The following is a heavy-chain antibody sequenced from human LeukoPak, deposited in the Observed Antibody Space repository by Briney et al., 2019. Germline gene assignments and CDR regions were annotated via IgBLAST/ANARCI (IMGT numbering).Heavy chain of an antibody. V-gene: IGHV1-69*13. CDR2: IIPIFGTA. Sequence: SVTVSCKASGGTFSSYAISWVRQAPGQGLEWMGGIIPIFGTANYAQKFQGRVTITADESTSTAYMELSSLRSEDTAVYYCARARYCSGGSCYWFDPWGQGTLVTVSS. J-gene: IGHJ5*02. CDR1: GGTFSSYA. D-gene: IGHD2-15*01. CDR3: ARARYCSGGSCYWFDP.